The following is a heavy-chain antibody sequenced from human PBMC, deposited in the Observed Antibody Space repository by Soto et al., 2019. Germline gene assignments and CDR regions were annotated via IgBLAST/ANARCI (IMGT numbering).Heavy chain of an antibody. CDR1: GFTFSSYA. CDR3: AKDGLESYYDRSGYFQH. J-gene: IGHJ1*01. Sequence: EVQLLESGGGLVQPGGSLRLSCAASGFTFSSYAMSWVRQAPGKGLEWVSTIIGSGDNTYYADSVRGRFTISRDNSKHTPYLHMNSLRAEDTAVYYCAKDGLESYYDRSGYFQHWGQGSLVTVSS. V-gene: IGHV3-23*01. D-gene: IGHD3-22*01. CDR2: IIGSGDNT.